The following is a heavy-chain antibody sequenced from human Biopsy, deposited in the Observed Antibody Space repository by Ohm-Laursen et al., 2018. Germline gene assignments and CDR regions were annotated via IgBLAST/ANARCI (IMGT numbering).Heavy chain of an antibody. CDR3: ARDTRWSPYHMDV. J-gene: IGHJ6*02. CDR2: MSRSGDTI. Sequence: SLRLSCSASGFTFSTYEMSWVRQAPGKGLEWVSYMSRSGDTIYYADSVKGRFTISRDNAKNSLYLQMNSLRADDTAVYYCARDTRWSPYHMDVWGQGTTVTVSS. CDR1: GFTFSTYE. V-gene: IGHV3-48*03. D-gene: IGHD4-23*01.